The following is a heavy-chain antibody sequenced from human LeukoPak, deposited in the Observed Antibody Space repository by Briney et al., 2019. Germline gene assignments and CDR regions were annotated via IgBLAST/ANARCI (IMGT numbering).Heavy chain of an antibody. CDR2: IKKNKDGGTA. V-gene: IGHV3-15*07. J-gene: IGHJ4*02. CDR3: TTDLSSGYYLHNGH. CDR1: GFTFSSYW. Sequence: AGGSLRLSCAASGFTFSSYWMNWVRQAPGRGLEWVGRIKKNKDGGTADYAAPVKGRFTISRDDSKNTLCLQMNSLKTEDTAVYYCTTDLSSGYYLHNGHWGQGTLVTVSS. D-gene: IGHD3-22*01.